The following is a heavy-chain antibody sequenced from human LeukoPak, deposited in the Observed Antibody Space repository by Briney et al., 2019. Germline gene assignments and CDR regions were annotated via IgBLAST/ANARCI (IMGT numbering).Heavy chain of an antibody. J-gene: IGHJ4*02. Sequence: PGGSLRLSCAASGFTVSSHDMSWVRQSPGKGLEWVSVIYMGGNTFYADSVKGRFTISRHTSKNTLYLQMNSLRAEDTAVYYYARGGDEVAYTRGYLDYWGQGTLVTVSS. V-gene: IGHV3-53*04. CDR2: IYMGGNT. CDR1: GFTVSSHD. CDR3: ARGGDEVAYTRGYLDY. D-gene: IGHD3-16*01.